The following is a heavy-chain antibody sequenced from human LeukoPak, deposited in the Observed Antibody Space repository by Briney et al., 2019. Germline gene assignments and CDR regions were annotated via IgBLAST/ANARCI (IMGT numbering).Heavy chain of an antibody. Sequence: SQTLSLTCNLLAGSIVIYYCSWIRQHAGKGREWIGRIFHSGSTNYNPSLKSRVIMSVDTSNNQFSLKLTSVTAADTAVYYCARGAWFDPWGLGTLVTVSS. J-gene: IGHJ5*02. CDR3: ARGAWFDP. V-gene: IGHV4-4*07. CDR2: IFHSGST. CDR1: AGSIVIYY.